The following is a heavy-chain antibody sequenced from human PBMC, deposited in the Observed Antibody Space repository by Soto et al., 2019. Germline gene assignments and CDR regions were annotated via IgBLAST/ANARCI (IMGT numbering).Heavy chain of an antibody. CDR3: ARVRPHQLGQSGYFDY. V-gene: IGHV3-7*03. J-gene: IGHJ4*02. Sequence: GGSLRLSCAASGFTFSSYWMSWVRQAPGKGLEWVANIKQDGSEKYYVDSVKGRFTISRDNAKNSLYLQMNSLRAEDTAVYYCARVRPHQLGQSGYFDYWGQGTLVTVSS. D-gene: IGHD2-2*01. CDR1: GFTFSSYW. CDR2: IKQDGSEK.